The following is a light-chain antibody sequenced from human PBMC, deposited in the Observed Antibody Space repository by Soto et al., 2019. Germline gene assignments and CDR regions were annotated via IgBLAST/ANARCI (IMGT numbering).Light chain of an antibody. V-gene: IGKV3-20*01. J-gene: IGKJ1*01. CDR1: RRVGGGW. CDR2: GGS. Sequence: EIVLTQSPGTVSLSPGERATLSSRAGRRVGGGWLAWYHQRPGQAPRAVIYGGSYRATGIPDRFSGSGSGTDFTLTISRLEPEDFAVYYCQQYSSSRTFGQGTKVEMK. CDR3: QQYSSSRT.